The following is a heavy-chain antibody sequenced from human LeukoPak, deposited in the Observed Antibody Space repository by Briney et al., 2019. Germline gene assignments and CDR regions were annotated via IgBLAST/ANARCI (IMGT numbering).Heavy chain of an antibody. D-gene: IGHD3-22*01. Sequence: SETLSLTCAVYGGSFSGYYWSWIRQPPGKGLEWIGEINHSGSTNYNPSLKSRVTISVDTSKNQFSLKLSSVTAADTAVYYCARGSPYYYDGSGYYRGFDYWGQGTLVTVSS. CDR2: INHSGST. CDR1: GGSFSGYY. CDR3: ARGSPYYYDGSGYYRGFDY. V-gene: IGHV4-34*01. J-gene: IGHJ4*02.